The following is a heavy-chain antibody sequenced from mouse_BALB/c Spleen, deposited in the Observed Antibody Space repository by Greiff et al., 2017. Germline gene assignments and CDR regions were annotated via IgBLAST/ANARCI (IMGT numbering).Heavy chain of an antibody. CDR1: GYSITSDYA. CDR2: ISYSGST. J-gene: IGHJ1*01. CDR3: ARKGNLWYFDV. Sequence: EVKLMESGPGLVKPSQSLSLTCTVTGYSITSDYAWNWIRQFPGNKLEWMGYISYSGSTSYNPSLKSRISITRDTSKNQFFLQLNSVTTEDTATYYCARKGNLWYFDVWGAGTTVTVSS. D-gene: IGHD2-1*01. V-gene: IGHV3-2*02.